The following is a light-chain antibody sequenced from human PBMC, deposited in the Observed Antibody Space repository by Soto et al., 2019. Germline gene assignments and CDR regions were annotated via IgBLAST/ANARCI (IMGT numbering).Light chain of an antibody. CDR3: AAWDDSLSANWV. CDR1: SSNIGSSY. Sequence: QAVLTQPPSASGTPGQRVTISCSGSSSNIGSSYVYWYQQLPGTAPKLLIYMNNQRPSGVPDRFSGANSGTSASLAISGRRSEDEADYYCAAWDDSLSANWVFRGGTKLTVL. J-gene: IGLJ3*02. V-gene: IGLV1-47*01. CDR2: MNN.